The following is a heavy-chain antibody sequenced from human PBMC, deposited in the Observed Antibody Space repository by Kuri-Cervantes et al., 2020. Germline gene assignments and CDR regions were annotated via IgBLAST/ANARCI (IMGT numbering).Heavy chain of an antibody. J-gene: IGHJ6*02. CDR2: ISWNSGSV. V-gene: IGHV3-9*01. Sequence: LKISCAASGFGFDNYAMHWVRQAPGKGLEWVSGISWNSGSVGYADSVKGRLTISRDNSKNTLYLQMNSLRAEDTAVYYCAKWQRNYYYYGMDVWGQGTTVTVSS. CDR1: GFGFDNYA. D-gene: IGHD5-24*01. CDR3: AKWQRNYYYYGMDV.